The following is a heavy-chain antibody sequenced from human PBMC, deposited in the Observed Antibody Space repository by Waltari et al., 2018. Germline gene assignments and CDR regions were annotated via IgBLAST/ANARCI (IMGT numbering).Heavy chain of an antibody. CDR2: INPNSGDT. J-gene: IGHJ5*02. D-gene: IGHD3-10*01. CDR3: ARGSSGVHVPFDP. Sequence: QVQLVQSGAEVKKPGASVKVSCKASGYTFTGYYMHWVRQAPGQGLEWMGWINPNSGDTNYAQKFQGRVTMTRDTSITTAYMELRRLRSDDTAVYYCARGSSGVHVPFDPWGQGTLLTVSS. V-gene: IGHV1-2*02. CDR1: GYTFTGYY.